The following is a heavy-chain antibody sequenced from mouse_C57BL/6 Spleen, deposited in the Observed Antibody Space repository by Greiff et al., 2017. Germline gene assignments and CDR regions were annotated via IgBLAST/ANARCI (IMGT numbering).Heavy chain of an antibody. V-gene: IGHV1-80*01. Sequence: VQLQQSGAELVKPGASVKISCKASGYAFSSYWMNRVKQRPGKGLEWIGQFYPGDGDTNYNGKVKGKATLTADKSSSTAYMQLSGPTSEDSAVYFCARERESDYAMDYWGQGASVTVAS. CDR3: ARERESDYAMDY. CDR2: FYPGDGDT. J-gene: IGHJ4*01. CDR1: GYAFSSYW.